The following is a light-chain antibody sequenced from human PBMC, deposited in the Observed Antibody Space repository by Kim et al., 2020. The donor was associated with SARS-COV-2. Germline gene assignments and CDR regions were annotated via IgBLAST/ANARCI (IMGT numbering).Light chain of an antibody. V-gene: IGKV3-20*01. Sequence: SPGERATLACRASQSVSSNYLAWYQQKPGQAPRLLIYGASSRATGIPDRFIGSGSGTDFTLTITRLEPEDFAVYYCQQYSSSPATFGQGTKVDIK. CDR3: QQYSSSPAT. CDR1: QSVSSNY. J-gene: IGKJ1*01. CDR2: GAS.